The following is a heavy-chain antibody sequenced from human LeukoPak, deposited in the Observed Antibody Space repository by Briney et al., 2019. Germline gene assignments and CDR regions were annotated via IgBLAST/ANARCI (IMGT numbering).Heavy chain of an antibody. CDR2: IYYSGST. J-gene: IGHJ4*02. Sequence: PSETLSLTCTVSGGSISSYYWSWIRQPPGKGLEWIGYIYYSGSTNYNPSLKSRVTISVDTSKNQFSLKLSSVTAADTAVYYCARDLLVGVAAAWGQGTLVTVSS. CDR3: ARDLLVGVAAA. V-gene: IGHV4-59*01. D-gene: IGHD6-13*01. CDR1: GGSISSYY.